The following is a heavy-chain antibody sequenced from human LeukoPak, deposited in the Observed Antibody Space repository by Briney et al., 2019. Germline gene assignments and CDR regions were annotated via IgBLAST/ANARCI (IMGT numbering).Heavy chain of an antibody. D-gene: IGHD3-22*01. V-gene: IGHV3-23*01. J-gene: IGHJ4*02. CDR1: GFTFSSYG. CDR2: ISGSGGST. Sequence: GGSLRLSCAASGFTFSSYGMSWVRQAPGKGLEWVSAISGSGGSTYYADSVKGRFTISRDNSKNTLYLQMNSLRAEDTAVYYCARHRSGYRRYFDYWGQGTLVTVSS. CDR3: ARHRSGYRRYFDY.